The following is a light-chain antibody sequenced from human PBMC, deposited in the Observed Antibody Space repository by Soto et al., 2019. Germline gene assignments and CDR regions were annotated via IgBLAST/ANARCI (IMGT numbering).Light chain of an antibody. CDR2: GAT. V-gene: IGKV3-15*01. Sequence: EVVLTQSPVTLSLSPGERAPLSCRASQFLSSYLAWYQQKPGQAPRLLIHGATTRATGIPARFSGSGSGTEFTLTISSLQSEDFAVYYCQQYNNWPRTFGQGTKVDIK. CDR3: QQYNNWPRT. J-gene: IGKJ1*01. CDR1: QFLSSY.